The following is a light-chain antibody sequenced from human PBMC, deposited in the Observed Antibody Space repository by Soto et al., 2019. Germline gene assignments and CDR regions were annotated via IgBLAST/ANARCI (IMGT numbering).Light chain of an antibody. CDR3: AAWDDSLSGVV. V-gene: IGLV1-47*01. CDR2: RNS. CDR1: SSNIGSNY. Sequence: QSVLTQPPSASGTPGQRVTISCSGSSSNIGSNYVYWYQQLPGTDPKLLIYRNSQRPSGVPDRFSGSKSGTSASLAISGLRSEDEADYYCAAWDDSLSGVVFGGGTKLTVL. J-gene: IGLJ2*01.